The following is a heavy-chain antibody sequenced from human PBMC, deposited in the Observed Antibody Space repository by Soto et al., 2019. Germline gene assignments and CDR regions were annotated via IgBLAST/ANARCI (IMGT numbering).Heavy chain of an antibody. J-gene: IGHJ4*02. CDR3: ARDKGYCSDTSWPDFDY. CDR1: GGTLSSYT. V-gene: IGHV1-69*08. CDR2: VIPNLGVT. Sequence: QVQLVQSGAEVKKPGSSVKVSCKASGGTLSSYTFSWVRQAPGQGLEWMGRVIPNLGVTNYAKKFQGRFTMVEDTSTSTAYMELNSLRYEDTAVYYCARDKGYCSDTSWPDFDYWGQGTLVTVSS. D-gene: IGHD2-15*01.